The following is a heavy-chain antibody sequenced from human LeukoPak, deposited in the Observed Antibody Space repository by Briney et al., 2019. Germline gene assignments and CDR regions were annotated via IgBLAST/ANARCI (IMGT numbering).Heavy chain of an antibody. V-gene: IGHV3-7*01. D-gene: IGHD6-13*01. CDR3: AREWQGGIAAAGTRIEGDY. Sequence: PGGSLRLSCAASGFTFSSYAVSRVRQAPGKGLEWVANIKQDGSEKNYVDSVKGRFTISRDNAENSLFLQMNSLRVEDTAVYYCAREWQGGIAAAGTRIEGDYWGQGTLVAVSS. J-gene: IGHJ4*02. CDR1: GFTFSSYA. CDR2: IKQDGSEK.